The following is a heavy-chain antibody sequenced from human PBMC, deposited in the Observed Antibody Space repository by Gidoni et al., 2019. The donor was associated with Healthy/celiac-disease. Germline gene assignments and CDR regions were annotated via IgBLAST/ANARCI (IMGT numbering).Heavy chain of an antibody. V-gene: IGHV3-23*01. D-gene: IGHD3-22*01. CDR1: GFTFSSYA. Sequence: EVQLLESGGGLVQPGGSLRLSCAASGFTFSSYAMSWVRQAPGKGLECVSAISGSGGSTYYADSVKGRFTISRDNSKNTLYLQMNSLRAEDTAVYYCARFITMIVVVITNPPDYWGQGTLVTVSS. J-gene: IGHJ4*02. CDR2: ISGSGGST. CDR3: ARFITMIVVVITNPPDY.